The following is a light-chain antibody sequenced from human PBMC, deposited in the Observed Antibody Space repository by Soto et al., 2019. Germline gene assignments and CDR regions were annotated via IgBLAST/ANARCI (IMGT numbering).Light chain of an antibody. V-gene: IGLV2-23*01. CDR1: SSDVGSYNL. CDR2: EGT. CDR3: CSYEGSSTSYV. J-gene: IGLJ1*01. Sequence: QSVLTQPASVSGSPGQSITISCTVTSSDVGSYNLVSWYQQHPGKAPKFMIYEGTKRPSGVSSRFSGSQSGNTASLTISGLQAEDEAHYYCCSYEGSSTSYVFGTGTKVTVL.